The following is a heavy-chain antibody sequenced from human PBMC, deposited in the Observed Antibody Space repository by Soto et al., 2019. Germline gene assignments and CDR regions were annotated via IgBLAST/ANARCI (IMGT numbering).Heavy chain of an antibody. CDR3: TRHAIIPKLQYGMDV. CDR1: GGSINTFY. Sequence: SETLSLTCTVSGGSINTFYWSWVRQSPGKGLEWLGYIFYRGTTKYSPSVKGRVTISVDTSRNQFSLNLSSVTAADTAVYYCTRHAIIPKLQYGMDVWGQGTMVTVSS. CDR2: IFYRGTT. D-gene: IGHD3-22*01. V-gene: IGHV4-59*01. J-gene: IGHJ6*02.